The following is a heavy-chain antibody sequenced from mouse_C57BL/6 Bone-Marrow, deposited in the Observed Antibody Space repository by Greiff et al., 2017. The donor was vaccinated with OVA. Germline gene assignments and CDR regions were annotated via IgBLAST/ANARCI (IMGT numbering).Heavy chain of an antibody. CDR3: ARNYYGSSVYAMDY. D-gene: IGHD1-1*01. J-gene: IGHJ4*01. Sequence: EVQLRQSGPELVKPGASVKISCKASGYTLTDYYMNWVKQSHGKSLEWIGDINPNNGGTSYNQKLKGKATLTVDKSSSTAYMELRSLTSEDSAVYYCARNYYGSSVYAMDYWGQGTSVTVSS. CDR1: GYTLTDYY. V-gene: IGHV1-26*01. CDR2: INPNNGGT.